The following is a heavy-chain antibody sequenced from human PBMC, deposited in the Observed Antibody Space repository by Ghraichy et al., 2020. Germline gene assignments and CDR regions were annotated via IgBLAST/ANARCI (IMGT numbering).Heavy chain of an antibody. D-gene: IGHD3-22*01. J-gene: IGHJ3*02. V-gene: IGHV4-30-2*01. Sequence: SETLSLTCAVSGGSISSDAYSWSWIRQPPGKGLEWIGYIYHTGSTYYNPSLKSRVTISVDRSKNQFSLKLSSVTAADTAVYYCARAPDYYDSSGYYHDAFDIWGQGTMVTVSS. CDR3: ARAPDYYDSSGYYHDAFDI. CDR2: IYHTGST. CDR1: GGSISSDAYS.